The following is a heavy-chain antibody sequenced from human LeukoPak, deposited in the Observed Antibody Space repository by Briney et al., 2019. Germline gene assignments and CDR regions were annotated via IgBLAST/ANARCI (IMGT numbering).Heavy chain of an antibody. V-gene: IGHV1-69*13. D-gene: IGHD3-16*02. Sequence: SVTVSFKSSVGSFSSYAISWVRLAPGQGLEWVGGIITIFGTANYAQKFHGRVTINADESTSTAYMEPSGLRSEDTAVYYCARDRGLRLGVLSPIGYDFDYWGQGALVTVSS. J-gene: IGHJ4*02. CDR3: ARDRGLRLGVLSPIGYDFDY. CDR1: VGSFSSYA. CDR2: IITIFGTA.